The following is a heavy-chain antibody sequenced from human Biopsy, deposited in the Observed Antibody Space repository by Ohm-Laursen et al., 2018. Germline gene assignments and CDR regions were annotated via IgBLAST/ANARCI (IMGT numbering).Heavy chain of an antibody. Sequence: VASVKVSCKASGDTFTTSAISWVRQVPGQGLDWMGRIIPILGTVDYGQNFQGRVTIRADTSTTFLELTSLRYDDTAAYYCASGDIGGIGLDVWGLGTTVTVSS. CDR1: GDTFTTSA. CDR2: IIPILGTV. J-gene: IGHJ6*02. CDR3: ASGDIGGIGLDV. D-gene: IGHD3-10*01. V-gene: IGHV1-69*04.